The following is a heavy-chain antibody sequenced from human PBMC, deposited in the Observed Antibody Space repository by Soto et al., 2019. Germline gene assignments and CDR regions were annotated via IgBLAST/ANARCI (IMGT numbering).Heavy chain of an antibody. CDR1: GYSFTSYW. J-gene: IGHJ6*02. CDR3: GRHDSNYVPFFYYYYGMDV. V-gene: IGHV5-51*01. D-gene: IGHD4-4*01. CDR2: IYPGDSDT. Sequence: GESLKISCKGSGYSFTSYWIGWVRQMPGKGLEWMGIIYPGDSDTRYSPSFQGQVTISADKSISTAYLQWSSLKASDTAMYYCGRHDSNYVPFFYYYYGMDVWGQGTTVTVSS.